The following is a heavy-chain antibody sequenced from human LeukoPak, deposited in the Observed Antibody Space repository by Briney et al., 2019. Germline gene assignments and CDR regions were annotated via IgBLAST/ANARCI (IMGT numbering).Heavy chain of an antibody. CDR1: DEVITSNNW. D-gene: IGHD1-26*01. Sequence: SGTLSLTCTVSDEVITSNNWWSWVRQSPGKGLEWIGEIFHSGTTRYKASLESRVTMLLDKSKNQFSLRLNSVTAADTAVYFCARLRLSGGSFSVGWFDPWGQGIQVTVSS. V-gene: IGHV4-4*02. J-gene: IGHJ5*02. CDR3: ARLRLSGGSFSVGWFDP. CDR2: IFHSGTT.